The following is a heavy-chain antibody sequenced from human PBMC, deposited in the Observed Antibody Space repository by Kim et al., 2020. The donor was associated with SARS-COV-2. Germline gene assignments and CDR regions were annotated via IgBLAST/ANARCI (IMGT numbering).Heavy chain of an antibody. Sequence: SETLSLTCAVYGGSFSGYYWSWIRQPPGKGLEWIGEINHSGSTNYNPSLKSRVTISVDTSKNQFSLKLSSVTAADTAVYYCARAVTSYYAKSFDYWGQGTLVTVSS. D-gene: IGHD1-26*01. V-gene: IGHV4-34*01. CDR2: INHSGST. J-gene: IGHJ4*02. CDR1: GGSFSGYY. CDR3: ARAVTSYYAKSFDY.